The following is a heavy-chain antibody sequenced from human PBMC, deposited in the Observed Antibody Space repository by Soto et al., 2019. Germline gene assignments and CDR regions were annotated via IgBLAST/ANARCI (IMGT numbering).Heavy chain of an antibody. Sequence: LRISCTASGLTFGDYSMSWFRQAPWKGLEWVGFMRSKVYGGATEYAASVKGRFIMSRDDARNIAYLQMNSLKTEDTALYFCSREIGDGYNYNAFDIWGQGTMVTVSS. D-gene: IGHD5-12*01. CDR1: GLTFGDYS. CDR2: MRSKVYGGAT. V-gene: IGHV3-49*03. CDR3: SREIGDGYNYNAFDI. J-gene: IGHJ3*02.